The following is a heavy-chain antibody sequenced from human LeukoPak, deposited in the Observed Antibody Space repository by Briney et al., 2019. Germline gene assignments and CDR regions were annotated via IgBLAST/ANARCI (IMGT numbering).Heavy chain of an antibody. CDR2: IIPILGIA. V-gene: IGHV1-69*04. J-gene: IGHJ4*02. Sequence: SVKVSCKASGGTFSSYAISWVRQAPGQGLEWMGRIIPILGIANYAQKFQGRVTITADKSTSTAYMELSSLRSEDTAVYYCARSITGNYVDYWGQGTLVTVSS. D-gene: IGHD1-20*01. CDR3: ARSITGNYVDY. CDR1: GGTFSSYA.